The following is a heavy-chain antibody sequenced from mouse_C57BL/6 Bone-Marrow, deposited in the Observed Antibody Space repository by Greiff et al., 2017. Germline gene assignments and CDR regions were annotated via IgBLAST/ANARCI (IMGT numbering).Heavy chain of an antibody. CDR3: ARGGYDYDGFAY. CDR2: IYPRSGNT. J-gene: IGHJ3*01. CDR1: GYTFTSYG. Sequence: QVQLQQSGAELARPGASVKLSCKASGYTFTSYGISWVKQRTGQGLEWIGEIYPRSGNTYYNEKFKGKATLTADTSSSTAYMELRSLTSEDSEVYFGARGGYDYDGFAYWGQGTLVTVSA. D-gene: IGHD2-4*01. V-gene: IGHV1-81*01.